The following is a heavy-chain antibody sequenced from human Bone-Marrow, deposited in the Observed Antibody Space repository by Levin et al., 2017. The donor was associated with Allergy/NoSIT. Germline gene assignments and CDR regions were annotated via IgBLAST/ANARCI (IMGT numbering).Heavy chain of an antibody. Sequence: PSETLSLTCAVYGRSLSDFSWGWVRQPPGKGLEWIGEINHRGVTSYSPSLNNRVTIFKDESKNQFSLMVNSVTAADTAIYFCAGGRSLANVLKFWGQGTLVTVSS. D-gene: IGHD2-21*01. CDR2: INHRGVT. V-gene: IGHV4-34*01. CDR1: GRSLSDFS. J-gene: IGHJ4*02. CDR3: AGGRSLANVLKF.